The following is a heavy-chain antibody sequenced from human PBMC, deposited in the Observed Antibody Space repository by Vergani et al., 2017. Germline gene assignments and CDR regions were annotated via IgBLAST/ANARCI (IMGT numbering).Heavy chain of an antibody. V-gene: IGHV3-21*04. D-gene: IGHD2-21*02. CDR3: ARDGRDGYGMDV. CDR1: GFTFSSYS. Sequence: EVQLVESGGGLVKPGGSLRLSCAASGFTFSSYSMNWVRQAPGKGLEWVSSISSSSSYIYYADSVKGRFTISRDNAKNSLYLQMNSLRAEDTAVYYCARDGRDGYGMDVWGQGTTVTVSS. CDR2: ISSSSSYI. J-gene: IGHJ6*02.